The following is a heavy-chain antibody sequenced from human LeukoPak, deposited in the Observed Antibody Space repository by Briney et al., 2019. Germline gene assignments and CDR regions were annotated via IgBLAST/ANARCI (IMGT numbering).Heavy chain of an antibody. D-gene: IGHD6-13*01. CDR3: ARRGVRAARHNWFDP. CDR2: IYHSGST. Sequence: SGTLSLTCAVSGGSISGSNWWSWVRQPPGKGLEWIGEIYHSGSTNYNPSLKSRVTISVDTSKNQFSLKLSSVTAADTAVYYCARRGVRAARHNWFDPWGQGTLVTVSS. V-gene: IGHV4-4*02. CDR1: GGSISGSNW. J-gene: IGHJ5*02.